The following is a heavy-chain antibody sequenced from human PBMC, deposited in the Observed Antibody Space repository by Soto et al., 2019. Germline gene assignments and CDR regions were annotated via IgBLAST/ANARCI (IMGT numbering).Heavy chain of an antibody. J-gene: IGHJ5*02. Sequence: SETLSLTCTVAGGSISTYYWSWIRKPLGKGLEWIGYIYYSGIANYNPSLKSRVTISVDTSKNQFSLKLRSVTAADTAVFYCALGSNVAVAGLGGEPWGQGSLVTVS. CDR2: IYYSGIA. CDR1: GGSISTYY. CDR3: ALGSNVAVAGLGGEP. V-gene: IGHV4-59*01. D-gene: IGHD6-19*01.